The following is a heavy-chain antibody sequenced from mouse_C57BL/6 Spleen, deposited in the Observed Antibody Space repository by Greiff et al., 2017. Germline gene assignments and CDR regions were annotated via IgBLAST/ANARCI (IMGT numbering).Heavy chain of an antibody. V-gene: IGHV14-2*01. CDR1: GFNIKDYY. CDR2: LDPEDGET. J-gene: IGHJ2*01. CDR3: ARPTYHSNSDFDY. D-gene: IGHD2-5*01. Sequence: EVHLVESGAELVKPGASVKLSCTASGFNIKDYYMHWVKQRTEQGLEWIGRLDPEDGETKYAPKFQGKATITADTSSNTAYLQLSSLTSEDTAVYYCARPTYHSNSDFDYWGQGTTLTVSS.